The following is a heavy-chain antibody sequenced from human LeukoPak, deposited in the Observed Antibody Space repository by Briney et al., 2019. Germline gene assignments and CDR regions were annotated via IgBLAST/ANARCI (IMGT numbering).Heavy chain of an antibody. CDR3: ATDYSSGWYYFFNY. CDR1: GFIFSDSY. CDR2: ISGSGGST. D-gene: IGHD6-19*01. V-gene: IGHV3-23*01. J-gene: IGHJ4*02. Sequence: PGGSLRLSCAASGFIFSDSYMSWIRQAPGKGLEWVSAISGSGGSTYYADSVKGRFTISRDNSKNTLYLQMNSLRAEDTAVYYCATDYSSGWYYFFNYWGQGTLVTVSS.